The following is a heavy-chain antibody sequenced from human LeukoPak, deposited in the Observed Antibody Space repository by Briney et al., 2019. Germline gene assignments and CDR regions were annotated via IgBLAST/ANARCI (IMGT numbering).Heavy chain of an antibody. CDR3: AKGPDSSGWPAYFDY. CDR2: FSVSGNT. CDR1: GFTFSSYA. Sequence: GESLRLSCAASGFTFSSYAMSWVRPPPGKGLEWESTFSVSGNTYHADSVQGRFTISRDNSKSTLYVQMSSLRTEDAALYYCAKGPDSSGWPAYFDYWGQGTLVTVSS. J-gene: IGHJ4*02. D-gene: IGHD6-19*01. V-gene: IGHV3-23*01.